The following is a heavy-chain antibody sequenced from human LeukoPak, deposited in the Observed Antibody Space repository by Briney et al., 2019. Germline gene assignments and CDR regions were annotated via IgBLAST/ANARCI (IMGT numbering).Heavy chain of an antibody. Sequence: ASVKVSCKTSGYTFTTYGISWVRQAPGQGLEWMGWISGSNGNTKYAQKVQGRVTMTTDTSTTTAYMEVRGLRSDDTAVYYCARDRDRMVQGVTALFDYWGQGTLVTVSS. J-gene: IGHJ4*02. CDR2: ISGSNGNT. D-gene: IGHD3-10*01. CDR1: GYTFTTYG. CDR3: ARDRDRMVQGVTALFDY. V-gene: IGHV1-18*04.